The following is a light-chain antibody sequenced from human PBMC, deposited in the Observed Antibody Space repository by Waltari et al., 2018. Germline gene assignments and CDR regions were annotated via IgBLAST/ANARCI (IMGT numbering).Light chain of an antibody. J-gene: IGKJ5*01. Sequence: DILMTQSPVSLSVTPGEPASISCTSSQSLHHRDGYNYLDWYLQKPGLSPQRLIYFASYRASGVPDRFSGSGSVTDFTLRISRVEAEDVGVYYCMQSLQNSVTFGQGTRLEIK. CDR3: MQSLQNSVT. V-gene: IGKV2-28*01. CDR1: QSLHHRDGYNY. CDR2: FAS.